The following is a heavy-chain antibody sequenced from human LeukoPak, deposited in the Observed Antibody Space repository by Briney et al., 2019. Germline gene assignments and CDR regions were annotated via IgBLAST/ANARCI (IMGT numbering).Heavy chain of an antibody. CDR1: GGSIRGYY. CDR2: IYSSGST. V-gene: IGHV4-59*01. J-gene: IGHJ1*01. D-gene: IGHD3-10*01. Sequence: SETLSLTCTVSGGSIRGYYCSWLRQPPGEGLEWIGFIYSSGSTAYNPSLKSRVTISLDTSKNQFSLRLNSVTAADTAVYYCAKTYYSSSGSWDWGQGTLVTVSS. CDR3: AKTYYSSSGSWD.